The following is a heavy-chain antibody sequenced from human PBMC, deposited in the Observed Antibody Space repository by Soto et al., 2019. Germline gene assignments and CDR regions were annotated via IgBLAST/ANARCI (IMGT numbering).Heavy chain of an antibody. CDR1: GGSISSGDYY. J-gene: IGHJ3*02. V-gene: IGHV4-30-4*01. Sequence: QVQLQESGPGLVKPSQTLSLTCTVSGGSISSGDYYWSWIRQPPGKGLESIGYIYYSGSTYYNPALKSPITISVDTSKNQFSLKLRSVTAADTAVYYCARGSEGRGFAFDIWGQGTMVTVSS. CDR2: IYYSGST. D-gene: IGHD3-10*01. CDR3: ARGSEGRGFAFDI.